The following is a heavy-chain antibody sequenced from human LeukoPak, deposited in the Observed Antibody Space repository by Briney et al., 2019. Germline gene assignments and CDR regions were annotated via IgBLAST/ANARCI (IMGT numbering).Heavy chain of an antibody. J-gene: IGHJ4*02. CDR2: ISSGTSFI. CDR3: ARSRYDSSGYYGIIGN. Sequence: PGGSLRLSCAASGFPFSSYSMNWVRQAPGKGLEWVSSISSGTSFIYYADSVKGRFTISRDNAKKSLYLQMNSLRAEDTAVYYCARSRYDSSGYYGIIGNWGQGTLVTVSS. CDR1: GFPFSSYS. V-gene: IGHV3-21*01. D-gene: IGHD3-22*01.